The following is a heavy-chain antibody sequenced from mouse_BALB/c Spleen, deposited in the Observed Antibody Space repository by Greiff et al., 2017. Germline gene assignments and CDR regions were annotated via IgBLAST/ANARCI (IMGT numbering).Heavy chain of an antibody. V-gene: IGHV2-6-4*01. D-gene: IGHD1-1*01. Sequence: QVQLQQSGPGLVAPSHSLSITCTVSGFSFSRYSVHWVRQPPGKGLEWLGMIWGGGSTDYNSALKSRMSISKDNSKGQVFLKMNSLQTDDTAMYYCAKHWIYYHCSEKYIDVWGAGTTVTVSS. CDR2: IWGGGST. CDR3: AKHWIYYHCSEKYIDV. CDR1: GFSFSRYS. J-gene: IGHJ1*01.